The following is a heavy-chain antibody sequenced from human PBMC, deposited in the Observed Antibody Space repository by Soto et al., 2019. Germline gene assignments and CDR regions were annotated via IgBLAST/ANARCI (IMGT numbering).Heavy chain of an antibody. CDR2: IYYSGST. Sequence: SETLSLTCTVSGGSISSGGYYWSWIRQHPGKGLEWIGYIYYSGSTYYNPSLKSRVTISVDTSKNQFSLKLSSVTAADTAVYYCARDRRYYGSGTYFDYWGQGTLVTVSS. D-gene: IGHD3-10*01. J-gene: IGHJ4*02. CDR1: GGSISSGGYY. V-gene: IGHV4-31*02. CDR3: ARDRRYYGSGTYFDY.